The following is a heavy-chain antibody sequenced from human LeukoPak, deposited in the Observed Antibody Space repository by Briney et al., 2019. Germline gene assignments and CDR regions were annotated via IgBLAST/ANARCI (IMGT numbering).Heavy chain of an antibody. Sequence: GSVRLSFAASGFTFSSYVINWVRQAPGKGLEWVSGIRGSDGSTYYADSVRGRFTISRDNSKNTLYLQMNSLRAEDTAAYYCARGLDLSYWGQGALVGVSS. CDR1: GFTFSSYV. J-gene: IGHJ4*02. CDR2: IRGSDGST. V-gene: IGHV3-23*01. D-gene: IGHD3-10*01. CDR3: ARGLDLSY.